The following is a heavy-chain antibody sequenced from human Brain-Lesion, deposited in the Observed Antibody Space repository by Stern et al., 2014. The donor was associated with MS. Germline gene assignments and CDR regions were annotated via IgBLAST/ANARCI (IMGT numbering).Heavy chain of an antibody. J-gene: IGHJ4*02. D-gene: IGHD1-14*01. CDR1: GFTFDDYA. CDR3: ARDITGSSAYFAY. CDR2: ISWNSGTI. Sequence: QLVESGGDLVQPGRSLGLSCAAFGFTFDDYAMHWVRQAPGKGMGWVPGISWNSGTIGYADSVKGRFTTSRDNAYSSLYLQMNSLRPEDTALYYCARDITGSSAYFAYWGQGTLVTVSS. V-gene: IGHV3-9*01.